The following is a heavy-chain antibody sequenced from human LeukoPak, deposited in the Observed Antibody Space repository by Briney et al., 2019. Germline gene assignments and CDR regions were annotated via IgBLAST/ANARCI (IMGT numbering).Heavy chain of an antibody. CDR3: ARETRSSWSSNFDY. D-gene: IGHD6-13*01. CDR2: IYYTGNT. J-gene: IGHJ4*02. V-gene: IGHV4-59*01. CDR1: GGSISNYY. Sequence: KPSATLSLTCTVSGGSISNYYWTWIRQPSGKGLEWIGCIYYTGNTNYNSSLKSRATILVDTPKNQFSLKLSSVTAADTAVYYCARETRSSWSSNFDYWGQGTLVTVSS.